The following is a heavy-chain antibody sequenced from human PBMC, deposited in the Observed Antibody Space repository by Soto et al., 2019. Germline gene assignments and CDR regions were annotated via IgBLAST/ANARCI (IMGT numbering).Heavy chain of an antibody. Sequence: SETLSLTCAVYGGSFSGYYWSWIRQPPGKGLEWIGEINHSGGTNCNPSLKSRVTISVDTSKNQFSLKLSSVTAADTAVYYCARWSRRGYSYGPFDYWGQGTLVTVSS. CDR2: INHSGGT. J-gene: IGHJ4*02. CDR3: ARWSRRGYSYGPFDY. D-gene: IGHD5-18*01. CDR1: GGSFSGYY. V-gene: IGHV4-34*01.